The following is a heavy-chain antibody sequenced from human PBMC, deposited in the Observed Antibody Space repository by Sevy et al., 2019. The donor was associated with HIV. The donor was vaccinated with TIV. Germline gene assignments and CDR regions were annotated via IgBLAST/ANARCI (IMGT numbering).Heavy chain of an antibody. CDR1: GFTFSTYE. J-gene: IGHJ4*02. CDR3: IRSRQLGYTAMVPDY. D-gene: IGHD5-18*01. Sequence: GGSLRLSCAASGFTFSTYEMNWVRQAPGKGLEWVGFMRSKAFAGTTEYAASVKGRFTISTDDSKASAHLQMNSLRAEDTGVYYCIRSRQLGYTAMVPDYWGQGTLVTVSS. CDR2: MRSKAFAGTT. V-gene: IGHV3-49*04.